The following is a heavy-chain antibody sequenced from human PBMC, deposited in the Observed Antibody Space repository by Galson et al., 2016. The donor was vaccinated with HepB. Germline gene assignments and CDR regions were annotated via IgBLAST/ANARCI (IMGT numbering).Heavy chain of an antibody. V-gene: IGHV1-69*13. CDR2: IIPVFGST. CDR3: ILHDFGDPGDDMDV. CDR1: RGTFNSYA. Sequence: SVKVSCKASRGTFNSYAISWVRQAPGQGLEWMGGIIPVFGSTNYAQKFQGRLTVTADDSTTTGYMELSSLRSEDTAVYYSILHDFGDPGDDMDVWGQGTTVIDSS. D-gene: IGHD4-17*01. J-gene: IGHJ6*02.